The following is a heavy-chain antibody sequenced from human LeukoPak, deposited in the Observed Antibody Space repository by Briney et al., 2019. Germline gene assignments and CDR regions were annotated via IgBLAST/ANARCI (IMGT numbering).Heavy chain of an antibody. J-gene: IGHJ4*02. CDR1: GGSFSGYY. Sequence: SETLSLTCAVYGGSFSGYYWSWIRQPPGKGLEWIGEINHSGSTNYNPSLKSRVTISVDTSKNQFSLKLSSVTAADTAVYYCARGLRRWLQSPYYFDYWGQGTLVTVSS. CDR3: ARGLRRWLQSPYYFDY. D-gene: IGHD5-24*01. V-gene: IGHV4-34*01. CDR2: INHSGST.